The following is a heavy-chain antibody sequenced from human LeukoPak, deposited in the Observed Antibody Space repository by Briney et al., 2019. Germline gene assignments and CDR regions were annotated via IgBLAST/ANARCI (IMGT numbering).Heavy chain of an antibody. CDR1: GGSISSYY. D-gene: IGHD3-22*01. V-gene: IGHV4-59*01. CDR3: ARGGLKTYYYDSSGYFGAFDI. J-gene: IGHJ3*02. CDR2: IYYSGST. Sequence: SETLSLTCTVSGGSISSYYWSWIRQPPGKGLEWIGYIYYSGSTNYNPSLKSRVTISVDTSKNQFSLKLSSVTAADTAVYYCARGGLKTYYYDSSGYFGAFDIWGQGTMVTVSS.